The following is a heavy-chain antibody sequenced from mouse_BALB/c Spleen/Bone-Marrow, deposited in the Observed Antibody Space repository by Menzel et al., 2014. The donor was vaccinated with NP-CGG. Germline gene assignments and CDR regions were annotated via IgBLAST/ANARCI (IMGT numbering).Heavy chain of an antibody. CDR1: GYTFTDYE. CDR3: TRWGLITTAPFDY. CDR2: IDPETGGT. D-gene: IGHD1-2*01. Sequence: QVHVKQSGAELVRPGASVTLSCKASGYTFTDYEMHWVKQTPVHGLEWIGAIDPETGGTAYNQKFKGKATLTADKSSSTAYTELRSLTSEDSAVYYCTRWGLITTAPFDYWGQGTTLTVSS. J-gene: IGHJ2*01. V-gene: IGHV1-15*01.